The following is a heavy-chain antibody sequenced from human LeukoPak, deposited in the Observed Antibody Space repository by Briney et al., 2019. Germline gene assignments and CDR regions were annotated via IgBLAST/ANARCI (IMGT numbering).Heavy chain of an antibody. Sequence: GGSLRLSCSASGFTFSSYAMHWVRQAPGKGLEYVSAISSNGGSTYYADSVKGRFTISRDNSKNTLYLQMSSLRAEDTAVYYCVKDPTYYSGSGSPYFDYWGQGTLVTVSS. V-gene: IGHV3-64D*06. CDR3: VKDPTYYSGSGSPYFDY. CDR2: ISSNGGST. J-gene: IGHJ4*02. D-gene: IGHD3-10*01. CDR1: GFTFSSYA.